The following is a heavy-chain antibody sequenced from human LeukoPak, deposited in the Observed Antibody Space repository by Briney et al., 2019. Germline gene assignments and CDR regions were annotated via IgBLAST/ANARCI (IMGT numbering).Heavy chain of an antibody. D-gene: IGHD6-13*01. V-gene: IGHV1-8*03. CDR1: GYTFTSYD. J-gene: IGHJ6*03. CDR2: MNTNSGNT. Sequence: GASVKVSCKASGYTFTSYDINWVRQATGQGLEWMGWMNTNSGNTGYAQKFQGRVTITRNTSISTAYMELSSLRSEDTAVYYCARTELVYYYYYMDVWGKGTTVTVSS. CDR3: ARTELVYYYYYMDV.